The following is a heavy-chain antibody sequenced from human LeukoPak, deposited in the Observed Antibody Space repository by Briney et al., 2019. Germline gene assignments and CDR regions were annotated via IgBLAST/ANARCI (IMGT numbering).Heavy chain of an antibody. CDR1: GGSFSGYY. CDR2: INHSGST. CDR3: ARKGGRGYSYGYYGY. D-gene: IGHD5-18*01. Sequence: PSETLSLTCAVYGGSFSGYYWSWIRQPPGKGLEWIGEINHSGSTNDNPSLKSRVTISVDTSKNQFSLKLSSVTAADTAVYYCARKGGRGYSYGYYGYWGQGTLVTVSS. J-gene: IGHJ4*02. V-gene: IGHV4-34*01.